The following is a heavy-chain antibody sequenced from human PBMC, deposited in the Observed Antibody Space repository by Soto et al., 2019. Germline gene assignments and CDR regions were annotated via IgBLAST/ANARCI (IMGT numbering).Heavy chain of an antibody. CDR3: GRVTFKSYDTNDY. CDR2: IMKDGGEK. J-gene: IGHJ4*02. D-gene: IGHD3-9*01. CDR1: GFTFSGYW. Sequence: PGGSLRLSCAASGFTFSGYWMGWVRQAPGKGLEWVASIMKDGGEKKYVDSVRGRFTISRDNVQNSLFLQMDSLRAEDTAVYFCGRVTFKSYDTNDYWGRGTLVTVSS. V-gene: IGHV3-7*01.